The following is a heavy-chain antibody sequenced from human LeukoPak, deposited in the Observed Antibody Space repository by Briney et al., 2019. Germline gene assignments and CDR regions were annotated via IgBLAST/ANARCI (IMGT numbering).Heavy chain of an antibody. CDR1: GFTFTSYW. CDR2: INSDGSST. D-gene: IGHD3-10*01. CDR3: ARRSSRGGLFDL. J-gene: IGHJ2*01. Sequence: GGSLKLSCAASGFTFTSYWMHWVRQAPGKGPVWVSRINSDGSSTNYADSVKGRFTISRDNAKNTLYLQMNSLRAEDTAVYYCARRSSRGGLFDLWGRGTQVTVSS. V-gene: IGHV3-74*01.